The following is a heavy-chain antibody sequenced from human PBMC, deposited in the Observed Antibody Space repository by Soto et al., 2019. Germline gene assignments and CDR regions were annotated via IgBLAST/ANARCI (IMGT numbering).Heavy chain of an antibody. J-gene: IGHJ6*02. Sequence: GESLKISCKGSGYSFTSYWIGWVRQMPGKGLEWMGIIYPGDSDTRYSPSFQGQVTISADKSISTAYLQWSSLKASDTAMYYCARGRSGYDYQSYYYYGMDVWGQGTTVTVSS. CDR1: GYSFTSYW. CDR2: IYPGDSDT. CDR3: ARGRSGYDYQSYYYYGMDV. D-gene: IGHD5-12*01. V-gene: IGHV5-51*01.